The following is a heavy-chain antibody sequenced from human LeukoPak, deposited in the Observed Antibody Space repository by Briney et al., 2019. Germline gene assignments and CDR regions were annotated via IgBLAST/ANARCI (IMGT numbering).Heavy chain of an antibody. D-gene: IGHD3-22*01. V-gene: IGHV4-4*02. J-gene: IGHJ4*02. Sequence: SETLSLTCAVSGGSISSSNWWGWVRQPPGEGVEWIGEIYQTGNTNYNPSLKSRVTLSVDTSKNQFSLKLTSVTAADTAVYYCARASDSGGYYSYYFDYWGQGTLVTVSS. CDR1: GGSISSSNW. CDR2: IYQTGNT. CDR3: ARASDSGGYYSYYFDY.